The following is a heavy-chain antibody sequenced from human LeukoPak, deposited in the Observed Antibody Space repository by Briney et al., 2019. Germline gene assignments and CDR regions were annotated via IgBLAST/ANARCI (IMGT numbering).Heavy chain of an antibody. J-gene: IGHJ6*02. CDR1: GFTFSSYS. Sequence: GGSLRLSCAASGFTFSSYSMNWVRQAPGKGLEWVSSISSSSSYIYYADSVKGRFTISRDNAKNSLYLQMNSLRAEDTAVYYCAKHLWFGEENGMDVWSQGTTVTVSS. CDR3: AKHLWFGEENGMDV. V-gene: IGHV3-21*04. D-gene: IGHD3-10*01. CDR2: ISSSSSYI.